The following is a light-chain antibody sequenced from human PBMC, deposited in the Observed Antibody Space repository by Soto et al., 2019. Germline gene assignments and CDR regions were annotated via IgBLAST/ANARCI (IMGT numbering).Light chain of an antibody. CDR3: QQSGSSPPYT. V-gene: IGKV3-20*01. CDR2: GAS. J-gene: IGKJ2*01. Sequence: EIVLTQSPGTLSLSPGERATLSCRASQSVSSSYLAWYQQKPGQAPRLLIYGASSRATGIPDRFSGSGSGTDFSLTISRLEPQDFAVYSCQQSGSSPPYTFGQGTKLEIK. CDR1: QSVSSSY.